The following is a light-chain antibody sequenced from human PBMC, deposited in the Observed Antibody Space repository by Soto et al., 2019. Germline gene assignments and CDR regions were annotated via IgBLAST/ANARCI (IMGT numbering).Light chain of an antibody. Sequence: QSVLTQPPSVSGAPGQRVTISCTGSSSNIGAGYDVHWYQQLPGTAPKLLIYGNSNRPSGVPDRFSGSKSGTSASLAITGLQDEDEADYYCQSYDSSLSTSVFGGGIKVTVL. J-gene: IGLJ3*02. CDR1: SSNIGAGYD. CDR3: QSYDSSLSTSV. CDR2: GNS. V-gene: IGLV1-40*01.